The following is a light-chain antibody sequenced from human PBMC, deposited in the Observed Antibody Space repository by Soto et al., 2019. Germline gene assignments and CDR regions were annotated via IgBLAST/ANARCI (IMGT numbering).Light chain of an antibody. CDR3: QQYNSYSWT. J-gene: IGKJ1*01. CDR2: AAS. CDR1: QSISSY. Sequence: DIQMTQSPSSLSASVGDRVTITCRASQSISSYLNWYQQKPGKAPKLLIYAASSLQSGVPSRFSGSGSGTEFTLTINSLQPDDFATYYCQQYNSYSWTFGQGTTVDIK. V-gene: IGKV1-39*01.